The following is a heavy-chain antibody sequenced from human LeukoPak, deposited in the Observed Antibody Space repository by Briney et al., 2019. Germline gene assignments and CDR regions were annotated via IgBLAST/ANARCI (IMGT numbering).Heavy chain of an antibody. D-gene: IGHD6-13*01. CDR3: AKDRYSSWFDY. CDR2: ISGSGGST. V-gene: IGHV3-23*01. Sequence: GGSLRLSCAASGFTFSSYAMSWDRQAPGKGLEWVSAISGSGGSTYYADAVKGRFTISRDNSKNTLYLQMNSLRAEDTAVYYCAKDRYSSWFDYWGQGTLVTVSS. J-gene: IGHJ4*02. CDR1: GFTFSSYA.